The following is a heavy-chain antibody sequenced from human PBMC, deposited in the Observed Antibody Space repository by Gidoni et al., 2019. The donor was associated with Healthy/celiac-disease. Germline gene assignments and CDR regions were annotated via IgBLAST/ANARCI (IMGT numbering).Heavy chain of an antibody. J-gene: IGHJ3*02. CDR1: GFTFSIYG. Sequence: QVQLVESGGGVVQPGRSLRLSCAASGFTFSIYGMHWVRQAPGKGLEWVAVIWYDGSNKYYADSVKGRFTISRDNSKNTLYLQMNSLRAEDTAVYYCARDSADAFDIWGQGTMVTVSS. CDR3: ARDSADAFDI. V-gene: IGHV3-33*01. CDR2: IWYDGSNK.